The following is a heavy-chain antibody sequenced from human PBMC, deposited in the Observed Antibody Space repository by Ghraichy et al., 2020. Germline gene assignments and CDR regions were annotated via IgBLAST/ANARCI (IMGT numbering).Heavy chain of an antibody. CDR3: ARKWPRKDFWSGYLATDAFDI. CDR2: IYYSGST. Sequence: SEALSLTCTVSGGSISSSSYYWGWIRQPPGKGLEWIGSIYYSGSTYYNPSLKSRVTISVDTSKNQFSLKLSSVTAADTAVYYCARKWPRKDFWSGYLATDAFDIWGQGTMVTVSS. J-gene: IGHJ3*02. V-gene: IGHV4-39*01. CDR1: GGSISSSSYY. D-gene: IGHD3-3*01.